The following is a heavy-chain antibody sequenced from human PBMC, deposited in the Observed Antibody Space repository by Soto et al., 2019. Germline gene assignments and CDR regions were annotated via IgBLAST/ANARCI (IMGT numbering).Heavy chain of an antibody. Sequence: QVQLVQSGAEVKKPGSSVKVSCKASGGTFSSYAISWVRQAPGQGLEWMGGIIPIFGTANYAQKFQGRVTITEDKSTRTAYRELSSLRSEDTAVYYCARAKDIVVVPAAIRYYYYGMDVWGQGTTVTVSS. J-gene: IGHJ6*02. CDR1: GGTFSSYA. CDR2: IIPIFGTA. D-gene: IGHD2-2*01. V-gene: IGHV1-69*06. CDR3: ARAKDIVVVPAAIRYYYYGMDV.